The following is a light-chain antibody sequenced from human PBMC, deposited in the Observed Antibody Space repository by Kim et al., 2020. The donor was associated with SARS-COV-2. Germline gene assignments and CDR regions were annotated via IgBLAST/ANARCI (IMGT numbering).Light chain of an antibody. CDR2: QDS. J-gene: IGLJ2*01. V-gene: IGLV3-1*01. CDR3: QAWDTSSVI. CDR1: ELGDKY. Sequence: SVSPGQTASITCSGDELGDKYVCWYQQKPGQSPVVVIYQDSKRPPGIPERFSGSNSGNTATLTISGTQALDEANYYCQAWDTSSVIFGGGTQLTVL.